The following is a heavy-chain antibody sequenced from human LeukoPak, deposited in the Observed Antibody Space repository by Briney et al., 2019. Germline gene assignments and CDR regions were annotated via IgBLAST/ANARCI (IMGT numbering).Heavy chain of an antibody. Sequence: GGSLRLSCAASGFTFSSYAMSWVRQAPGKGLEWVSAISGSGGSTYYADSVKGRFTISRNNSKNTLYLQMNSLRAEDTAVYYCAKARAYSSSWYTPFDYWGQGTLVTVSS. CDR1: GFTFSSYA. CDR3: AKARAYSSSWYTPFDY. CDR2: ISGSGGST. D-gene: IGHD6-13*01. V-gene: IGHV3-23*01. J-gene: IGHJ4*02.